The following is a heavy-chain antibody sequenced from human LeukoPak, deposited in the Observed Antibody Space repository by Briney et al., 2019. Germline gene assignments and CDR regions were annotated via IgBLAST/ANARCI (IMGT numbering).Heavy chain of an antibody. J-gene: IGHJ3*02. CDR2: IYYSGST. CDR1: GGSISSYY. Sequence: SETLSLTCTVSGGSISSYYWSWIRQPPGKGLEWIAYIYYSGSTNYNPSLKSRVTIPLDTSKNQFFLKLSSVTAADTAIHYCARVGGYNDAFDIWGQGTMVTVSS. D-gene: IGHD5-24*01. CDR3: ARVGGYNDAFDI. V-gene: IGHV4-59*01.